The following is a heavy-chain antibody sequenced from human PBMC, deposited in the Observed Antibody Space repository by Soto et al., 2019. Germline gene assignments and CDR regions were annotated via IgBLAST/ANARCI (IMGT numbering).Heavy chain of an antibody. Sequence: ASVKVSCKASGYTFTSYGISWVRQAPGQGLEWMGWISAYNGNTNYAQKLQGRVTMTTDTSTSTAYMELRSLRSDDTAVYYCARIVEQWLVPYYMDVWGKGTTVTAP. CDR2: ISAYNGNT. CDR1: GYTFTSYG. CDR3: ARIVEQWLVPYYMDV. V-gene: IGHV1-18*01. J-gene: IGHJ6*03. D-gene: IGHD6-19*01.